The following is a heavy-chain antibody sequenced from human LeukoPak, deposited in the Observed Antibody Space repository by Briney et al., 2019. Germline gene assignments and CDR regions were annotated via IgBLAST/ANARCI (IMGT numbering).Heavy chain of an antibody. Sequence: PGGSLRLSCAASGFTFSSYWMSWVRQAPGKGLEWVANIKQDGSEKYYVDSVKGRFTISRDNAKNSLYLQMNSLRAEDTAVYYCARSAAWYNRNDRFWFDPWGQGTLVTVSS. CDR2: IKQDGSEK. V-gene: IGHV3-7*01. D-gene: IGHD1-1*01. CDR1: GFTFSSYW. CDR3: ARSAAWYNRNDRFWFDP. J-gene: IGHJ5*02.